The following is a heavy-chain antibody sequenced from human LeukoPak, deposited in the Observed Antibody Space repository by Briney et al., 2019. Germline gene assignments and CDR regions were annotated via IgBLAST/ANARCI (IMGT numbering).Heavy chain of an antibody. Sequence: WASVKVSCKASGYTFTASYIHWVRQAPGQGLEWMGWIDTATGGTKYAQKFQGRVTITRDTSIGTAYMELSRLISDDTAIYYCASEAYSSGDRCNVQRVASWGQGTLVTVSS. D-gene: IGHD2-15*01. CDR1: GYTFTASY. CDR2: IDTATGGT. CDR3: ASEAYSSGDRCNVQRVAS. J-gene: IGHJ5*02. V-gene: IGHV1-2*02.